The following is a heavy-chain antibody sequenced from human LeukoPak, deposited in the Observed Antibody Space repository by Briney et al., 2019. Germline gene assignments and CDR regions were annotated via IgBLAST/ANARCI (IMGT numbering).Heavy chain of an antibody. J-gene: IGHJ4*02. V-gene: IGHV1-2*02. CDR1: GDTFTGYY. CDR2: IDPNSGGT. Sequence: ASVKVSCKASGDTFTGYYMHWVRQAPGQGLEWMGWIDPNSGGTNYAQKFQGRVTMTRDTSISTAYMELSRLRSDDTAVYYCARECYGSGSYYLYYFDYWGQGTLVTVSS. D-gene: IGHD3-10*01. CDR3: ARECYGSGSYYLYYFDY.